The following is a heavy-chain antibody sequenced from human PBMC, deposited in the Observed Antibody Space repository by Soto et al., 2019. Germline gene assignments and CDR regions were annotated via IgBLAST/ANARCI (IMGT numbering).Heavy chain of an antibody. CDR3: ARGGIH. J-gene: IGHJ4*02. CDR2: VSGSGTT. V-gene: IGHV3-48*03. Sequence: GGSLRLSXVASGYTFNSHEVNWIRQTPGKRLEWISSVSGSGTTKYADSVKGRFTISRDNAHKSIYLQMNSMRVEDTGVYYCARGGIHWGQGALVTVSS. D-gene: IGHD6-13*01. CDR1: GYTFNSHE.